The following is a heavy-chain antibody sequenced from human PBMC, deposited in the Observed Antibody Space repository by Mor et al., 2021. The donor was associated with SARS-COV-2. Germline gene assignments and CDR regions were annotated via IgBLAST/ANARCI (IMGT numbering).Heavy chain of an antibody. D-gene: IGHD3-9*01. V-gene: IGHV3-64*01. Sequence: SYMGRFIISRDNSKNTLYLQMGSLRPEDMAVYYCARGGGSLTGYYYYFDYWGQGTLVTVSS. CDR3: ARGGGSLTGYYYYFDY. J-gene: IGHJ4*02.